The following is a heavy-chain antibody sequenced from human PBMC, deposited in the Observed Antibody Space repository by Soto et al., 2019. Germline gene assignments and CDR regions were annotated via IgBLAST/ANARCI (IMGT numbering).Heavy chain of an antibody. CDR3: ASSKARNGITMVRGVIITDPSNYYYYGMDV. J-gene: IGHJ6*02. D-gene: IGHD3-10*01. CDR2: IIPIFGTA. CDR1: RGTFSSYA. V-gene: IGHV1-69*13. Sequence: GASVKVSCKASRGTFSSYAISWVRQAPGQGLEWMGGIIPIFGTANYAQKFQGRVTITADESTSTAYMELSSLRSEDTAVYYCASSKARNGITMVRGVIITDPSNYYYYGMDVWGQGTTVTVSS.